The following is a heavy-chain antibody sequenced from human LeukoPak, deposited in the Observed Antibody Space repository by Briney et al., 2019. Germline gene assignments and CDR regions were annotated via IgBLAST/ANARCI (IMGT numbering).Heavy chain of an antibody. V-gene: IGHV4-59*08. CDR1: GGSISSYY. CDR2: IYYSGST. CDR3: ARQRIQLIDI. J-gene: IGHJ3*02. D-gene: IGHD5-18*01. Sequence: SETLSLTCTVSGGSISSYYWSWIRQPPGKGLEWIGYIYYSGSTNYNPSLKSRVTISVDTSKNQFSLKLSSVTAADTAVYYCARQRIQLIDIWGQGTMVTVSS.